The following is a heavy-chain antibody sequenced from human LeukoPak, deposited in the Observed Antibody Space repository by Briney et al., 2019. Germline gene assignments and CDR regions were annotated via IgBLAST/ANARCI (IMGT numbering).Heavy chain of an antibody. CDR1: GYTFTSYG. J-gene: IGHJ6*02. CDR2: ISAYNGNT. V-gene: IGHV1-18*01. D-gene: IGHD2-15*01. CDR3: AREAVRYCSGGSCYGMDV. Sequence: GASVKVSCKASGYTFTSYGISWVRQAPGQGLELMGWISAYNGNTNYAQKLQGRRTMTTDTSTSTAYMELRSLRSDDTAVYHCAREAVRYCSGGSCYGMDVWGQGTTVTVSS.